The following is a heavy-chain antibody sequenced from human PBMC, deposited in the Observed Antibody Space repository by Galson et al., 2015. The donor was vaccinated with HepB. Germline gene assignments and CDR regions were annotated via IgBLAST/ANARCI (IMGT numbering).Heavy chain of an antibody. CDR2: IKGKTDGGTT. CDR3: TTDPSVPYGDYSGVVYYYYGMDV. Sequence: SLRLSCAASGFTFSNAWMSWVRQAPGKGLEWVGRIKGKTDGGTTDYAAPVKGRFTISRDDSKNTLYLQMNSLKTEDTAVYYCTTDPSVPYGDYSGVVYYYYGMDVWGQGTTVTVSS. J-gene: IGHJ6*02. D-gene: IGHD4-17*01. V-gene: IGHV3-15*01. CDR1: GFTFSNAW.